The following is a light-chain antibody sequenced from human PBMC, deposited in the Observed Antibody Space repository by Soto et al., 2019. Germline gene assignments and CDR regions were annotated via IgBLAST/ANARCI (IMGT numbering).Light chain of an antibody. V-gene: IGKV1-5*01. CDR2: DAS. J-gene: IGKJ5*01. Sequence: DIQMPQSPSTLSASVGDRVTITCRASQSLNNELAWYQQKPGKAPNLLMYDASTLERGVPSRFSGTGSGTEFTLTISSLQPDDFATYYCQQYHRSSITFGQGTRLEIK. CDR1: QSLNNE. CDR3: QQYHRSSIT.